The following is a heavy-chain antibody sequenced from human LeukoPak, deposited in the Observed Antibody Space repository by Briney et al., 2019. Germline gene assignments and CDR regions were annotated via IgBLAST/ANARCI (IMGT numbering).Heavy chain of an antibody. CDR1: GYTFTSYG. J-gene: IGHJ4*02. Sequence: ASVKVSCKASGYTFTSYGISWVRQAPGQGLEWMGWISAYNGNTNYAQKLQGRVTMTTDTSTSTAYMELRSLRSDDTAVYYCAREYYYDSSGYKPGDYWGQGTLVTVSP. D-gene: IGHD3-22*01. V-gene: IGHV1-18*01. CDR3: AREYYYDSSGYKPGDY. CDR2: ISAYNGNT.